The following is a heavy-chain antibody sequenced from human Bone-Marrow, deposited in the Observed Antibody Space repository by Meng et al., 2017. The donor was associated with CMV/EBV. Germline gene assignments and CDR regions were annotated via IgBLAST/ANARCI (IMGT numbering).Heavy chain of an antibody. D-gene: IGHD3-16*01. Sequence: ASVKVSCKASGYTFSTYEINWVRQATGQGLEWMGWMNPNSGATVFAQKFQGRVIITRDTSISTAYMELSSLRSEDTAMYYCARDPSGGGESTGFDYWGQGTPVTVSS. J-gene: IGHJ4*02. CDR1: GYTFSTYE. V-gene: IGHV1-8*03. CDR3: ARDPSGGGESTGFDY. CDR2: MNPNSGAT.